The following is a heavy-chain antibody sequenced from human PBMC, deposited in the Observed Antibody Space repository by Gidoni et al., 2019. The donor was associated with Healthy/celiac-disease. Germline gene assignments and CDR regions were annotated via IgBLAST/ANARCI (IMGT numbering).Heavy chain of an antibody. CDR3: ARDADLEPTGYFDY. CDR2: ISSSSSYI. J-gene: IGHJ4*02. Sequence: EVQLVESGGGLVKPGGSLRLSCAASGFTFSSYSMNWVRQAPGKGLEWVSSISSSSSYIYYADSVKGRFTISRDNAKNSLYLQMNSLRAEDTAVYYCARDADLEPTGYFDYWGQGTLVTVSS. V-gene: IGHV3-21*01. D-gene: IGHD3-3*01. CDR1: GFTFSSYS.